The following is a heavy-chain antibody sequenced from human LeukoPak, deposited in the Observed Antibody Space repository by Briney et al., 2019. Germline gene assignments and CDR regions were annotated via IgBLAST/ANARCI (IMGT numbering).Heavy chain of an antibody. D-gene: IGHD3-22*01. J-gene: IGHJ6*03. V-gene: IGHV1-8*01. Sequence: ASVKVSCKASGYTFTSYDINWVRQATGQGLEWMGWMNPNSGNTGYAQKFQGRVTMTRNTSISTAYMELSSLRSEDTAVYYCARVPAPRGSGYAEYYYYMDVWGKGTTVTVS. CDR3: ARVPAPRGSGYAEYYYYMDV. CDR2: MNPNSGNT. CDR1: GYTFTSYD.